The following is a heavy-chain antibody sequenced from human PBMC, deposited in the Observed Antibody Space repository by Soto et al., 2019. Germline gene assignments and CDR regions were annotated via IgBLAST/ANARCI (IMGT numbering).Heavy chain of an antibody. CDR1: GYTFSTYX. CDR2: ISPYNGDT. CDR3: AREYCTSSSCYLPDY. J-gene: IGHJ4*02. Sequence: QVQLVQSGAEVKEPGASVKVSCKASGYTFSTYXISWVRQAPGQGLEWMGWISPYNGDTYHAQNLQGRVTMTTDTSTSTAYMELRSLRSDDTAIYYCAREYCTSSSCYLPDYWGQGTLLTVSS. D-gene: IGHD2-2*01. V-gene: IGHV1-18*01.